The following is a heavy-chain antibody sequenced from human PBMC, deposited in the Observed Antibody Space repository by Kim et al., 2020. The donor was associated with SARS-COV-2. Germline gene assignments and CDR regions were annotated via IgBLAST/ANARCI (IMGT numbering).Heavy chain of an antibody. V-gene: IGHV4-59*13. J-gene: IGHJ5*02. D-gene: IGHD3-3*01. CDR2: INYSGST. Sequence: SETLSLTCTVSGGSISSYYLSWIRQPPGKGLEWIGYINYSGSTNYNPSLKTRVTISVDTSKNQFSLKLSSVTAADAAVYYCARGRSIFGVVTAPFDPWGQGTLVTVSS. CDR3: ARGRSIFGVVTAPFDP. CDR1: GGSISSYY.